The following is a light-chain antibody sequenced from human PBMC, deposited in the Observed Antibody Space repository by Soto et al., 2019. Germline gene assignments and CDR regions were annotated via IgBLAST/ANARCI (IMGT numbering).Light chain of an antibody. Sequence: EFLLTQYPGTLSLSPGERATLSCGASQAVRNNYLAWYQQKPGQAPRLLIYDASSRATGIPDRFSGGGSGTEFTLTISRMEPEDFAVYYCQQYGSSGTFGQGTKVDI. V-gene: IGKV3-20*01. CDR1: QAVRNNY. CDR3: QQYGSSGT. J-gene: IGKJ1*01. CDR2: DAS.